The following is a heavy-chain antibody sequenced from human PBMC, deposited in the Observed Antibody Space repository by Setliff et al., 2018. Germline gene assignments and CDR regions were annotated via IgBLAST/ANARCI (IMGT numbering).Heavy chain of an antibody. V-gene: IGHV1-18*01. CDR3: ARVRKNDDSNNWYGASYYSYHYAMDV. D-gene: IGHD6-13*01. J-gene: IGHJ6*02. CDR1: GYTFTTYG. CDR2: ISADDGNT. Sequence: ASVKVSCKASGYTFTTYGISWVRQAPGQGLEWMGWISADDGNTNYAQNLQGRVTMTTDTSTSTAYMELRSLRSDDTAIYYCARVRKNDDSNNWYGASYYSYHYAMDVWGLGTTVTVSS.